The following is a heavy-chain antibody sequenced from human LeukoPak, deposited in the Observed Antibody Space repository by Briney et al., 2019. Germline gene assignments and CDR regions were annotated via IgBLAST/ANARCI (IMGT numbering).Heavy chain of an antibody. V-gene: IGHV3-74*01. CDR3: ARADTSGYAVFDY. J-gene: IGHJ4*02. Sequence: PGGSLRLSCAASGFTFTNYWMHWVRQAPGEGLMWVSRINSDGSSTSYADSVKGRFTISRDNAKNTLYLQMNSLRAEDTVVYYCARADTSGYAVFDYWGQGALATVSS. CDR2: INSDGSST. D-gene: IGHD3-22*01. CDR1: GFTFTNYW.